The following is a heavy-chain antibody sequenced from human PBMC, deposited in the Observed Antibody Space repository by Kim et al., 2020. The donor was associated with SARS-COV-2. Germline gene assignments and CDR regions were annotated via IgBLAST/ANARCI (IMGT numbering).Heavy chain of an antibody. V-gene: IGHV6-1*01. J-gene: IGHJ4*02. CDR1: GDSVSSNSAA. CDR2: TYYRSKWYN. CDR3: ARAPYYYDSSGYPRVRGFGY. D-gene: IGHD3-22*01. Sequence: SQTLSLTCAISGDSVSSNSAAWNWIRQSPSRGLEWLGRTYYRSKWYNDYAVSVKSRITINPDTSKNQFSLQLNSVTPEDTAVYYCARAPYYYDSSGYPRVRGFGYWGQGTLVTVSS.